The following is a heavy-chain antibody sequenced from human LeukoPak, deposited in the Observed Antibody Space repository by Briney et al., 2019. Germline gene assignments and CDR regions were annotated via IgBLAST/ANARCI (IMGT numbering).Heavy chain of an antibody. J-gene: IGHJ4*02. Sequence: PGGSLRLSCAASGFTFSSYWMHWVRQPPGMGLEWVSRINNDGGTTTYADSVKGRFTISRDNAKNTLSLQMNSLRAEDTAVYYCARARSGYYYDYWGQGTLATVSS. CDR3: ARARSGYYYDY. D-gene: IGHD3-22*01. V-gene: IGHV3-74*03. CDR2: INNDGGTT. CDR1: GFTFSSYW.